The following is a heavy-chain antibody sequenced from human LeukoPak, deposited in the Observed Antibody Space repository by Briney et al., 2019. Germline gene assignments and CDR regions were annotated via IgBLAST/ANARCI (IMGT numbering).Heavy chain of an antibody. Sequence: TLSLTCTVSGGSISSGDYYWSWIRQPPGKGLEWIGYIYYSGSTYYNPSLKSRVTISVDTSKNQFSLKLSSVTAADTAVYYCAREIVRGVIMGGYHDAFDIWGQGTMVTVSS. V-gene: IGHV4-30-4*01. CDR2: IYYSGST. J-gene: IGHJ3*02. CDR1: GGSISSGDYY. CDR3: AREIVRGVIMGGYHDAFDI. D-gene: IGHD3-10*01.